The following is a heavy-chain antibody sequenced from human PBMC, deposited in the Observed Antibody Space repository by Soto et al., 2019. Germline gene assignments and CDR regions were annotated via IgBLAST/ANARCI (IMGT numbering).Heavy chain of an antibody. Sequence: QVLLVQTGAEVKKPGASVKVSCKASGYTFTSYGISWVRQATGQGLEWMGWIIAYNGNTNYAQKLQCRDTMTTDTTTSTAYMELRSRKSDDTAVYYCARDAPRGPGTMVGGRRGAFDIWGQGTMDTVAS. CDR1: GYTFTSYG. J-gene: IGHJ3*02. V-gene: IGHV1-18*01. CDR2: IIAYNGNT. D-gene: IGHD1-7*01. CDR3: ARDAPRGPGTMVGGRRGAFDI.